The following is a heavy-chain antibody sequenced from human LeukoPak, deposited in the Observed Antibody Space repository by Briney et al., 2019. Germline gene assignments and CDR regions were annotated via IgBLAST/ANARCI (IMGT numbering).Heavy chain of an antibody. V-gene: IGHV1-2*06. CDR1: GYTFTGYY. Sequence: ASVKVSCKASGYTFTGYYMHWVRQDPGQGLEWMGRINPNSGGTNYAQKFQGRVTMTRDTSISTAYMELSRLRSDDTAVYYCARDLGLTMVRGVRPYNWFDPWGQGNLVTVSS. CDR2: INPNSGGT. CDR3: ARDLGLTMVRGVRPYNWFDP. J-gene: IGHJ5*02. D-gene: IGHD3-10*01.